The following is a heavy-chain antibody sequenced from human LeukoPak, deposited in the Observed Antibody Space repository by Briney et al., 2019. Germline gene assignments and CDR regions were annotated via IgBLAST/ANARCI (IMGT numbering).Heavy chain of an antibody. CDR1: GFTFSGYT. D-gene: IGHD3-22*01. CDR3: AREVSEGFDF. J-gene: IGHJ4*02. CDR2: FGTRSTSI. Sequence: GGSLRLSCTASGFTFSGYTMNWIRQAPGKGLEWVSSFGTRSTSIYHAGSVKGRFAISRDNAKNSLYLQMNSLRAEDTALYYCAREVSEGFDFWGQGTLVTVSS. V-gene: IGHV3-21*01.